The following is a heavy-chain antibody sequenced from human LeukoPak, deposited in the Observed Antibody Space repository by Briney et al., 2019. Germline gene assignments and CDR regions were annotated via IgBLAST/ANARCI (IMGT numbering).Heavy chain of an antibody. J-gene: IGHJ4*02. CDR2: IYSSGDT. D-gene: IGHD3-22*01. V-gene: IGHV4-4*07. CDR1: GDSVSDFS. Sequence: SETLSLTCTVSGDSVSDFSWNWIRQTAGKGLEWIGQIYSSGDTDYNPSPKSRVAMSVDTSKNQISLTLSSVTAADTAVYFCVRGTYFYDVSGYFAHWGRGTQVTVSS. CDR3: VRGTYFYDVSGYFAH.